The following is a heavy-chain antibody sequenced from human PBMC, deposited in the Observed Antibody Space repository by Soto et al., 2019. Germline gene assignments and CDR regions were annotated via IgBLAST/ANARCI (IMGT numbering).Heavy chain of an antibody. CDR1: GYTFTSYD. V-gene: IGHV1-18*01. Sequence: ASVKVSSKASGYTFTSYDINWVRQATGQGLEWMGWISAYNGNTNYAQKLQGRVTMTTDTSTSTAYMELRSLRSDDTAVYYCARDPPPPDYWGQGTLVTVSS. CDR3: ARDPPPPDY. J-gene: IGHJ4*02. CDR2: ISAYNGNT.